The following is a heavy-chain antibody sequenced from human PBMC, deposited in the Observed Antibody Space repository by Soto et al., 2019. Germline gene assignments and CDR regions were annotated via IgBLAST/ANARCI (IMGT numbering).Heavy chain of an antibody. CDR2: ITPNSGGT. CDR3: VRGGRIASLPFLLAL. V-gene: IGHV1-2*02. D-gene: IGHD2-15*01. J-gene: IGHJ1*01. Sequence: ASVKVSCKASGYTFAGYFIHWVRQAPGQGLEWMGWITPNSGGTNYAQKFQGRVSMTRDTSISTTYMDLSRLRFDDTAVYYCVRGGRIASLPFLLALWGQGTLVTVSS. CDR1: GYTFAGYF.